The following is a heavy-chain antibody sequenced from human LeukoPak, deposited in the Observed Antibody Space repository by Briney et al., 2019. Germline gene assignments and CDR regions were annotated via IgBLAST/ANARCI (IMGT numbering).Heavy chain of an antibody. CDR1: GFTFSSYG. CDR2: IWYDGSNK. Sequence: GGSLRLSCAASGFTFSSYGMHWVRQAPGKGLEWMAVIWYDGSNKYYADSVKGRFTISRDNSKNTLYLQMNSLRAEDTAVYYCAREAYCSSTSCYEGRFDYWGQGTLVTVSS. D-gene: IGHD2-2*01. V-gene: IGHV3-33*01. J-gene: IGHJ4*02. CDR3: AREAYCSSTSCYEGRFDY.